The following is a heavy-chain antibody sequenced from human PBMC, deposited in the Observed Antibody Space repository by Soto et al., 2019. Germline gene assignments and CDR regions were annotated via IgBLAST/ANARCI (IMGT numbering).Heavy chain of an antibody. J-gene: IGHJ6*02. Sequence: QVQLVESGGGVVQPGRSLRLSCAASGFTFSSYGMHWVRQAPGKGLEWVAVISYDGSNKYYADSVKGRFTISRDNSKNTLYLQMNSLRAEDTAVYYCAKDLVPTVWSGTKYYYYYGMDVWGQGTTVTVSS. D-gene: IGHD3-3*01. CDR3: AKDLVPTVWSGTKYYYYYGMDV. CDR2: ISYDGSNK. CDR1: GFTFSSYG. V-gene: IGHV3-30*18.